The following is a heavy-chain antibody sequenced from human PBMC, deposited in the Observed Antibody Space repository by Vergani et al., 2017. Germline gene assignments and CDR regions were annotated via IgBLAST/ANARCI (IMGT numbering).Heavy chain of an antibody. D-gene: IGHD3-10*01. Sequence: QVQLQESGPGLVKPSETLSLTCAVSGYSISSGYYWGWIRQPPGKGLEWIGSIYHSGSTYYNPSLKSRVTISVDTSKNQFSLKLSSVTAADPAVYYCARLYYYGSGSYSRLFDYWGQGTLVTVSS. J-gene: IGHJ4*02. CDR3: ARLYYYGSGSYSRLFDY. V-gene: IGHV4-38-2*01. CDR1: GYSISSGYY. CDR2: IYHSGST.